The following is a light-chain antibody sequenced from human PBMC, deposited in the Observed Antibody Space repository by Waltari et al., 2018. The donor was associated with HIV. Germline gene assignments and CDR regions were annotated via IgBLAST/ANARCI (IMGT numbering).Light chain of an antibody. J-gene: IGLJ2*01. CDR1: SSHIGAGYD. Sequence: QSELTQPPSVSAAPGQRVTIPCTGSSSHIGAGYDVHWNQQVPGRAPKVVIFGSSHRPSGVPACFSGSKSGSSAFLVITGLQSEDEADYYCQSYDSNPSGLFGGGTKVTVL. V-gene: IGLV1-40*01. CDR3: QSYDSNPSGL. CDR2: GSS.